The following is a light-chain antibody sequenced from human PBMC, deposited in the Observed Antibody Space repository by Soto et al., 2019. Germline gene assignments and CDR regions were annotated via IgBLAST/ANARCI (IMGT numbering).Light chain of an antibody. V-gene: IGLV2-8*01. CDR2: EVS. J-gene: IGLJ1*01. CDR3: SSYAGSKHYV. CDR1: SSDVGYYGY. Sequence: ALTQPPSASGSPGQSVTISCTGTSSDVGYYGYVSWYQQHPGKAPKLIIFEVSKRPSGVPDRFSGSKSGNTASLTVSGLQGEDEADYYCSSYAGSKHYVFGTGTKVTVL.